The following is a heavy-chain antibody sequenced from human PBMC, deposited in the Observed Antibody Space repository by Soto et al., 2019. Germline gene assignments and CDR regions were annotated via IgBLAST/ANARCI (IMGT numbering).Heavy chain of an antibody. Sequence: SETLSLTCSVSYGSISSGGYYWGWIRLHPGKGLEWIGYISDNGRPYYNPSLKSRATISEDRSKNQFSLKLSSVTAADTAVYYCARVSYLVDPWGQGTLVTVSS. J-gene: IGHJ5*02. CDR3: ARVSYLVDP. D-gene: IGHD6-6*01. CDR1: YGSISSGGYY. V-gene: IGHV4-31*02. CDR2: ISDNGRP.